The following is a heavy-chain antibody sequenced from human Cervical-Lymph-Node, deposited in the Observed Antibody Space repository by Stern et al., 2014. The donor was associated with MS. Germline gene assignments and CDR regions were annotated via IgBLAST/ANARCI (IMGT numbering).Heavy chain of an antibody. CDR1: GLTVSSHY. D-gene: IGHD2-2*01. V-gene: IGHV3-53*01. Sequence: VQSGGSLRLSCAVSGLTVSSHYMSWVRQAPGKGLEWVSVIFSGGDTYYADSVKGRFTISRDNSKNTLHLQMNSLRVEDTAVYYCATDQGHYWGQGTLVTVSS. J-gene: IGHJ4*02. CDR3: ATDQGHY. CDR2: IFSGGDT.